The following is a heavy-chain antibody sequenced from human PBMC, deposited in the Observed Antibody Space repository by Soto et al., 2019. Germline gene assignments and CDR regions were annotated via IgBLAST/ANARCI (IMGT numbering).Heavy chain of an antibody. CDR2: IYSSGTT. J-gene: IGHJ4*02. Sequence: SETLSLTCTVSGASISTYYWSWIRQTPGKGLELIGYIYSSGTTDYNPSLKSRVTISVDATDNQFSLRLTSVTAADTAVYYCARAGDSSGYYYVFDYWGPGTQVT. CDR1: GASISTYY. CDR3: ARAGDSSGYYYVFDY. D-gene: IGHD3-22*01. V-gene: IGHV4-59*01.